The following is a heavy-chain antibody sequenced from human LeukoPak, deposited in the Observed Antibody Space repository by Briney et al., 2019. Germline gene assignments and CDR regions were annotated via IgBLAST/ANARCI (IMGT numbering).Heavy chain of an antibody. Sequence: SETLSLTCAVSGGSISSGYWSWIRQPPGKGVEWIGYIYYSGNTNYNPSLKTRVTISVDSSKNKFSLKLNSVAAADTAVYFCARHAVGTIRAFDIWGQGTMVTVSS. CDR3: ARHAVGTIRAFDI. CDR1: GGSISSGY. CDR2: IYYSGNT. J-gene: IGHJ3*02. D-gene: IGHD1-26*01. V-gene: IGHV4-59*01.